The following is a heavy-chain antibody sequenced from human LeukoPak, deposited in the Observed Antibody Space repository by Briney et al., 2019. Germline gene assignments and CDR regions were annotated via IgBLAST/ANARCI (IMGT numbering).Heavy chain of an antibody. CDR2: ISSNGHST. Sequence: GGSLRLSCAASGFIFSSYAMHWVRQAPGKGLEYVSGISSNGHSTYYANSVKGRFTISRDNSKNTLFLQMSSLRAEDTAVYFCVRGYSFGPYGMDVWGQGTTVTVSS. CDR1: GFIFSSYA. V-gene: IGHV3-64D*06. J-gene: IGHJ6*02. D-gene: IGHD2-15*01. CDR3: VRGYSFGPYGMDV.